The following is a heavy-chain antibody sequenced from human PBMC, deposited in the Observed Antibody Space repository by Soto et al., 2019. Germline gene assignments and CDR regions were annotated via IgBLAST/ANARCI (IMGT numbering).Heavy chain of an antibody. CDR1: GFTFSSYE. D-gene: IGHD1-26*01. J-gene: IGHJ5*02. CDR3: ARWNSYVSALQFDP. CDR2: ISSSGRTI. Sequence: EVQLVESGGGLVQPVGSLRLSCAASGFTFSSYEMNWVRQAPGKGLEWVPYISSSGRTIYYADSVKGRFNVSRDNANSSLDLQMNSLRAEDAAVYYCARWNSYVSALQFDPWGQGTLVTVSS. V-gene: IGHV3-48*03.